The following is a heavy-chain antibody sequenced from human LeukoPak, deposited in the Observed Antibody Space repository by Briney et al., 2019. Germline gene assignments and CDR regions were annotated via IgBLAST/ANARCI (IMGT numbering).Heavy chain of an antibody. CDR1: GFTFSSYA. D-gene: IGHD6-13*01. Sequence: GGSLRLSCSASGFTFSSYAMHWVRQAPGKGLEYVSAISSNGGSTYYADSVKGRFTISRDNSKNTLYLQMNSLRAEDTAVYYCARDRGQHSSSWFDYWGQGTLVTVSS. J-gene: IGHJ4*02. V-gene: IGHV3-64*04. CDR3: ARDRGQHSSSWFDY. CDR2: ISSNGGST.